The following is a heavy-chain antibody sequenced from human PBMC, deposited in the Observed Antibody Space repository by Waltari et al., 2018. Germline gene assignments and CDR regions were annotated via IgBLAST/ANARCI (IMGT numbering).Heavy chain of an antibody. Sequence: QVQLVQSGAEVKKPGASVKVSCKASGYTFTGYDINWVRQATGQGLEWMGWMNPNSGYTTLAQKFQGRVTITRDTSISTAYMELSSLRYDDTAVYYCARRASSWHEGPYFDLWGQGTLVTVSS. CDR3: ARRASSWHEGPYFDL. V-gene: IGHV1-8*03. CDR1: GYTFTGYD. J-gene: IGHJ4*02. CDR2: MNPNSGYT. D-gene: IGHD6-13*01.